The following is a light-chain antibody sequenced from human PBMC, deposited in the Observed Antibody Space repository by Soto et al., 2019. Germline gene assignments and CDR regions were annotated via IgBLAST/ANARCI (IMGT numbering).Light chain of an antibody. CDR1: QGISNS. CDR3: HQYNNDPFT. V-gene: IGKV1-33*01. Sequence: DIQMTQSSSSLSASVGDTITITCRASQGISNSLNWYQLKPGEAPKLLIYDASNLATGVPSRFSGSGSGTHFTFTVSSLQTEDIATYYCHQYNNDPFTFGPGTKVDLK. CDR2: DAS. J-gene: IGKJ3*01.